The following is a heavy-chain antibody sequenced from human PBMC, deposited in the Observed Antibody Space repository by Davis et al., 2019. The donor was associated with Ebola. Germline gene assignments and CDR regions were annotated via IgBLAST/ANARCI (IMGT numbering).Heavy chain of an antibody. D-gene: IGHD6-13*01. Sequence: GESLKISCASPGFTFSSYGMHWVRQAPGKGLEWVAVISYDGSDKYYADSVKGRFTISRDNSKNTLYLQMNSLRVEDTAVYYCAKDERDYSSSWLVYYYYGMDVWGQGTTVTVSS. CDR2: ISYDGSDK. CDR1: GFTFSSYG. V-gene: IGHV3-30*18. J-gene: IGHJ6*02. CDR3: AKDERDYSSSWLVYYYYGMDV.